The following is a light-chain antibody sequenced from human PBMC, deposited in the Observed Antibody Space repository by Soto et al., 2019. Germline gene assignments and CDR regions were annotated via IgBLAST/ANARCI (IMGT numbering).Light chain of an antibody. J-gene: IGLJ2*01. CDR2: VKSDGSH. CDR1: SGHSSYA. V-gene: IGLV4-69*01. Sequence: QAVVTQSPSASASPGASVKLTCTLSSGHSSYAIAWHQQQPEKGPRYLMKVKSDGSHTKGDGIPDRFSGSSSGAERYLTISSLQSEHEADYYCQTWGAGHVVFGGGTKLTVL. CDR3: QTWGAGHVV.